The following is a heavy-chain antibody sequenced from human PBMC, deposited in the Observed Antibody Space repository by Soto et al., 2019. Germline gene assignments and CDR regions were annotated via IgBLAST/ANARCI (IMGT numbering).Heavy chain of an antibody. J-gene: IGHJ6*03. Sequence: SVKVSCKASGGTFSSYTISWVRQAPGQGLEWMGRIIPILGIANYAQKFQGRVTITADKSTSTAYMELSSLRSEDTAVYYCARGAKAVPAAMLYYYYYMDVWGKGTTVTVSS. CDR2: IIPILGIA. CDR3: ARGAKAVPAAMLYYYYYMDV. V-gene: IGHV1-69*02. D-gene: IGHD2-2*01. CDR1: GGTFSSYT.